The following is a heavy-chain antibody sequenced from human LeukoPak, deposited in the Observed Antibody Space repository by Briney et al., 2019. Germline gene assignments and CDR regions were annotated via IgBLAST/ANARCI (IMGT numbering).Heavy chain of an antibody. Sequence: GGSLRLSCAASGFTFSSYGMHWVRQAPGKGLEWVAFIRYDGSNKYYTDSVKGRFTISRDNSKNTLYLQMNSLRAEDTAVYYCASGSYYGNYFDYWGQGTLVTVSS. CDR3: ASGSYYGNYFDY. CDR1: GFTFSSYG. J-gene: IGHJ4*02. CDR2: IRYDGSNK. D-gene: IGHD1-26*01. V-gene: IGHV3-30*02.